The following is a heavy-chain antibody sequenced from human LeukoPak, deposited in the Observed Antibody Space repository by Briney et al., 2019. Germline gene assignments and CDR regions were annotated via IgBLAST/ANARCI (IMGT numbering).Heavy chain of an antibody. D-gene: IGHD5-18*01. CDR3: ARGVDTAMVTDAVDI. CDR2: IHHSGST. J-gene: IGHJ3*02. V-gene: IGHV4-38-2*02. Sequence: PSETLSLTCTVSGYFISSGYYWGWIPKPPGKDLQWIGNIHHSGSTYYNPSLKSRVTISVDTSKNQFSLKLSSVTAADTAVYYCARGVDTAMVTDAVDIWGQGTMVTVSS. CDR1: GYFISSGYY.